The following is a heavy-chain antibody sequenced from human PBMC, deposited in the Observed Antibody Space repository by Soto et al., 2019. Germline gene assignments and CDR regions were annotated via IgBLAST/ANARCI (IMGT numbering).Heavy chain of an antibody. V-gene: IGHV4-30-4*02. CDR2: IFSSGTT. CDR1: GDSIGSGNKY. CDR3: ARVPSPFDFYHAMDV. D-gene: IGHD3-16*01. J-gene: IGHJ6*02. Sequence: SETLSLTCTVSGDSIGSGNKYWSWIRQAPGKGLEWIGYIFSSGTTYYNPSLKSRLTTSLDTSQNQFSLKLNSVTAADTAVYFCARVPSPFDFYHAMDVWGQGTTVT.